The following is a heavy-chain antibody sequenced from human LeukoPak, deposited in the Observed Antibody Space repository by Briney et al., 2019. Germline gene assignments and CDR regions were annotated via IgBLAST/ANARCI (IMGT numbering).Heavy chain of an antibody. CDR1: GYTFTSYS. CDR2: INTNTGNP. CDR3: ARDQSSSWSYYYYMDV. V-gene: IGHV7-4-1*02. J-gene: IGHJ6*03. Sequence: ASVKVSCKASGYTFTSYSMNWVRQAPGQGLEWLGWINTNTGNPTYAQGFTGRFVFSLDTSVSTAYLQISSLKAEDTAVYYCARDQSSSWSYYYYMDVWGKGTTVTVSS. D-gene: IGHD6-13*01.